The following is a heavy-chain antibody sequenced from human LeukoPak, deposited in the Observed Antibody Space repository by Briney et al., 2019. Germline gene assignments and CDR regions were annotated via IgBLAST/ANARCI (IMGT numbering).Heavy chain of an antibody. CDR2: INPNSGGT. CDR1: GYTFTGYY. V-gene: IGHV1-2*06. Sequence: GASVKVSCKTPGYTFTGYYIHWVRQAPGQGLEWMGRINPNSGGTNYAQKFQGRVTMTRDTSISTAYMELSRLTSDDTAVYYCARDRGGSGTSCYDYWGQGTLVTVSS. J-gene: IGHJ4*02. D-gene: IGHD2-2*01. CDR3: ARDRGGSGTSCYDY.